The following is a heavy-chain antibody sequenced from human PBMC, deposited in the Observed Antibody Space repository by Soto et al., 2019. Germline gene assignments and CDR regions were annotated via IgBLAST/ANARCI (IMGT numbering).Heavy chain of an antibody. J-gene: IGHJ4*02. Sequence: GVSLRLSCAASGFTFGSYAMSWVRQAPGKGLEWVSAISGSGGSTYYADSVKGRFTISRDNSKNTLYLQMNSLRAEDTAVYYCAKGDLGYSSSWALDYWGQGTLVTVSS. CDR2: ISGSGGST. D-gene: IGHD6-13*01. V-gene: IGHV3-23*01. CDR3: AKGDLGYSSSWALDY. CDR1: GFTFGSYA.